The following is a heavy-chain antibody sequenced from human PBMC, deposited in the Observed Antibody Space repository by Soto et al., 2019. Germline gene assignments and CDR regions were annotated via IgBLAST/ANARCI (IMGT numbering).Heavy chain of an antibody. CDR3: AKEPRGPSKSVCYGMDV. V-gene: IGHV3-30*18. CDR2: ISYDGSNK. CDR1: GFTFSSYG. D-gene: IGHD2-15*01. Sequence: ESGGGVVQPGRSLRLSCAASGFTFSSYGMHWVRQAPGTGLEWVAVISYDGSNKYYADSVKGRFTISRDNSKNTLYLQMNSLRAEDTAVYYCAKEPRGPSKSVCYGMDVWGQGTTVNVSS. J-gene: IGHJ6*02.